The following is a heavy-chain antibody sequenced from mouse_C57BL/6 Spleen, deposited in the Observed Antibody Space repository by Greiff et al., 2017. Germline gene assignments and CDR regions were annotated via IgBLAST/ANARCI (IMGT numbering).Heavy chain of an antibody. Sequence: DVKLVESGGGLVKPGGSLKLSCAASGFTFSDYGMHWVREAPEKGLEWVAYISSGSSTIYYADTVKGRFTISRDNAKNTLFLQMTSLRSEDTAMYYCARRSYDYYAMDYWGQGTSVTVSS. CDR1: GFTFSDYG. V-gene: IGHV5-17*01. CDR2: ISSGSSTI. J-gene: IGHJ4*01. CDR3: ARRSYDYYAMDY.